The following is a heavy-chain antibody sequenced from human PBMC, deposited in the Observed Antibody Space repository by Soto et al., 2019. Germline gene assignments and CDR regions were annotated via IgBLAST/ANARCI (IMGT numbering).Heavy chain of an antibody. CDR3: ARQIQDYYDGRGQPAWFGP. J-gene: IGHJ5*02. CDR1: GGTFSSYA. D-gene: IGHD3-22*01. Sequence: QVQLVQSGAGVKKPGSSVKVACKASGGTFSSYAISWVRQAPGQGLEWMGGIIPIFGTANYAQKFQGRGTITAGESTRTAYKEYSRLTLEHTAVCFCARQIQDYYDGRGQPAWFGPWGQGTLVTVSS. CDR2: IIPIFGTA. V-gene: IGHV1-69*12.